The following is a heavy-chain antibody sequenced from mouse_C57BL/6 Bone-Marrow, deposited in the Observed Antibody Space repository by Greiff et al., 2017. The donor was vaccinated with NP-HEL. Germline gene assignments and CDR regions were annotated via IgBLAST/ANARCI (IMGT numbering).Heavy chain of an antibody. J-gene: IGHJ4*01. Sequence: EVQLQQSGAELVRPGASVKLSCTASGFNIKDYYMHWVKQRPEQGLEWIGRIDPEDGDTEYAPKFQGKATMTADTSSHTAYLQLSSLTSEDTAVYYCTTWDYYYGSSYIYAMDYWGQGTSVTVSS. CDR2: IDPEDGDT. D-gene: IGHD1-1*01. CDR1: GFNIKDYY. V-gene: IGHV14-1*01. CDR3: TTWDYYYGSSYIYAMDY.